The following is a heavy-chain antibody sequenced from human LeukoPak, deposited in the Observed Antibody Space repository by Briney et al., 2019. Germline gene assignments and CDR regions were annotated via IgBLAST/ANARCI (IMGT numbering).Heavy chain of an antibody. CDR1: GYSFTGYY. CDR3: ARAGPPQVVLWYFDL. D-gene: IGHD6-13*01. Sequence: ASVKVSSKASGYSFTGYYIHWVRQAPGQGLEWMGWISPNSGGTNYAQNFQGRVTMTRDTSITTAYMDLSRLTLDDTATYYCARAGPPQVVLWYFDLWGRGTLVTVSS. CDR2: ISPNSGGT. J-gene: IGHJ2*01. V-gene: IGHV1-2*02.